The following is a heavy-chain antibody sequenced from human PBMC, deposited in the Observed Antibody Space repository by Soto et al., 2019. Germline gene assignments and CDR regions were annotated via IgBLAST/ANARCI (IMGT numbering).Heavy chain of an antibody. CDR3: AKDTGPLDYYYYMDV. CDR2: ISWNSGSI. J-gene: IGHJ6*03. V-gene: IGHV3-9*01. CDR1: GFTFDDYA. Sequence: GGSLRLSCAASGFTFDDYAMHWVRQAPGKGLEWVSGISWNSGSIGYADSVKGRFTISRDNAKNSLYLQMNSLRAEDTALYYCAKDTGPLDYYYYMDVWGKGTTVTVS.